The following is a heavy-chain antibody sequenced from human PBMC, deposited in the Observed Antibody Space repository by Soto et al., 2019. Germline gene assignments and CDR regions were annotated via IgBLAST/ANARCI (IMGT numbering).Heavy chain of an antibody. CDR3: AREYAVIHNTEEAMKAFDI. D-gene: IGHD6-19*01. J-gene: IGHJ3*02. CDR2: VYHSGST. Sequence: PSETLSLTCIVSGVSITNYYWNWFRRPPGKGLEWIGFVYHSGSTNYNPSLSSRVTISVDTSKNHVSLRLSSVTAADTAVYYCAREYAVIHNTEEAMKAFDIWGQGTMVTVSS. V-gene: IGHV4-59*01. CDR1: GVSITNYY.